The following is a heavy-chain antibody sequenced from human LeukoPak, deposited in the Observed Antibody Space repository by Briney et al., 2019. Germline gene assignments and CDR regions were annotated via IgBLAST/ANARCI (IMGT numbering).Heavy chain of an antibody. CDR2: ISSSISYI. D-gene: IGHD2/OR15-2a*01. V-gene: IGHV3-21*01. J-gene: IGHJ4*02. CDR1: GFTFSSYS. CDR3: ARDIGVNIGTLFDY. Sequence: GGSLRLSCAASGFTFSSYSMNWVRQAPGNWLEWVSSISSSISYIYYAGSVKGRFTISRDNAKNSLYLQMNSLRAEDTAVYYCARDIGVNIGTLFDYWGQGTLVTVSS.